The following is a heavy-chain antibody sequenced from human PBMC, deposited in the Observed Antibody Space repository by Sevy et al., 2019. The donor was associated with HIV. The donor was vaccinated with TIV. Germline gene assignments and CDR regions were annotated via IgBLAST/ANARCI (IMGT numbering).Heavy chain of an antibody. CDR3: ARGDYYGYLYYFDY. CDR1: GFTFSNYF. CDR2: ISSGSSYI. V-gene: IGHV3-21*01. J-gene: IGHJ4*02. D-gene: IGHD3-10*01. Sequence: GGSLRLSCAASGFTFSNYFINWVRQAPGKGLEWVSCISSGSSYIFYADSVKGRFTISRDNAKNSLYLDMNSLRAEDTDVYYCARGDYYGYLYYFDYWGPGTLVTVSS.